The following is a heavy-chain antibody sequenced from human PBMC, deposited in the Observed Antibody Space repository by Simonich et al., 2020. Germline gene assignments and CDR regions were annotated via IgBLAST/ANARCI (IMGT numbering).Heavy chain of an antibody. CDR2: INMDGRST. CDR1: GFTFSGYW. CDR3: ARNRLDY. Sequence: EVQLVESGGGLVQPGGSLRLSCAASGFTFSGYWMHWVRQAPGKGVGGVARINMDGRSTSYADSVKGRFTISRDNAKNTLYLQMNSLRAEDTAVYYCARNRLDYWGQGTLVTVSS. V-gene: IGHV3-74*01. J-gene: IGHJ4*02.